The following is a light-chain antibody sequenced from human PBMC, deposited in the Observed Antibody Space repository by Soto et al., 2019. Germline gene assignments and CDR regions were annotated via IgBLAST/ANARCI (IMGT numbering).Light chain of an antibody. V-gene: IGLV2-11*01. CDR2: DVS. Sequence: QSALTQPRSVSGSPGQSVTISCTGTSSDVGGYNFVSWYQQYPGKAPKVMIYDVSNRPSGVPDRFSGSKSGNTASLTISGLQAEDEADYYCCSYAGRYSVVCGGGTKVTVL. J-gene: IGLJ2*01. CDR3: CSYAGRYSVV. CDR1: SSDVGGYNF.